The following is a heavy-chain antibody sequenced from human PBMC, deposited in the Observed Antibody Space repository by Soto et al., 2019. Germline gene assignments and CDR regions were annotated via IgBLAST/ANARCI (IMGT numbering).Heavy chain of an antibody. CDR1: GFTFSSYG. CDR3: ARDVYCTTTTCSPLGY. Sequence: GGSLRLSCAASGFTFSSYGMHWVRQAPGKGLEWVAVIWYDGSQTYYADSVKGRFTISRDKSKNTLYMQMNSLRAEDTAMYYCARDVYCTTTTCSPLGYWGQGTLVTVSS. D-gene: IGHD2-2*01. J-gene: IGHJ4*02. V-gene: IGHV3-33*01. CDR2: IWYDGSQT.